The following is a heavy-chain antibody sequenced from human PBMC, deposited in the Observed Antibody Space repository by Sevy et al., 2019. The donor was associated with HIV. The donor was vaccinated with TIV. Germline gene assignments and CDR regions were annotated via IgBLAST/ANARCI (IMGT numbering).Heavy chain of an antibody. D-gene: IGHD6-6*01. CDR1: GFTFDDYA. Sequence: GGSLRLSCAASGFTFDDYAMHWVRQAPGKGLEWVSGISWNSGSIGYADSVKGRFTISRDNAKNSLYLQMNSLRAEDTALYYCAKANTPYSSSAFDYWGQGTLVTVSS. CDR3: AKANTPYSSSAFDY. V-gene: IGHV3-9*01. J-gene: IGHJ4*02. CDR2: ISWNSGSI.